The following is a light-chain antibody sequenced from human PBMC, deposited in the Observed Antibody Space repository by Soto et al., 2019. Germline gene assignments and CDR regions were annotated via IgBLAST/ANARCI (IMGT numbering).Light chain of an antibody. Sequence: QCLLTQPASLSGSPGQSITISCTGTSSDIGAYDYVSWFQQHPGKAPKLMISEVNNRPSGVSNRFSGSKSGNTAYLTISGLQVEVEAEYSSTSISTPSTHVFVPGTKDT. CDR2: EVN. CDR3: TSISTPSTHV. V-gene: IGLV2-14*01. J-gene: IGLJ1*01. CDR1: SSDIGAYDY.